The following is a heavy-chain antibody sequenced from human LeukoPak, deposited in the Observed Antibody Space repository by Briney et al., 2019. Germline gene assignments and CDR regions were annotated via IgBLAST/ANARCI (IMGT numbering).Heavy chain of an antibody. CDR1: GGSISSYY. Sequence: SETLSLTCTVSGGSISSYYWSWIRQPPGKGLEWIGYIYTSGSTNYNPSLKRRVTISVDTSKNQFSLKLSSVTAADTAVYYCARESGSIDYWGQGTLVTVSS. D-gene: IGHD1-26*01. CDR2: IYTSGST. J-gene: IGHJ4*02. V-gene: IGHV4-4*09. CDR3: ARESGSIDY.